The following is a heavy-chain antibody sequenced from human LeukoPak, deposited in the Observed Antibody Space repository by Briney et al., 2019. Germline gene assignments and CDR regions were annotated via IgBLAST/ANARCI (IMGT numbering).Heavy chain of an antibody. V-gene: IGHV3-64D*09. J-gene: IGHJ4*02. CDR2: INSNGGNT. D-gene: IGHD7-27*01. CDR1: GFTFSSYA. CDR3: VKRTGLYFDY. Sequence: PGGSLRLSCSASGFTFSSYAIHWVRQAPGKGLEYVSGINSNGGNTYNANSLKGRITISRDNSKNTVDLQMSSLRTEDTAVYFCVKRTGLYFDYWGQGTLVTVSS.